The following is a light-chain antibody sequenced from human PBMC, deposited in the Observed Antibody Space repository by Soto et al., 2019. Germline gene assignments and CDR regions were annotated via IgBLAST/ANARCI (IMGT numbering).Light chain of an antibody. Sequence: QLVLPQSPSASASLGASVTLTCTLSSGHSSYAIACHQQQPEKGPRYLMKLNSEGSHSKGDGIPDRVSGSSSGAERYLTSPSLQSEDESDYYCQTWGTGSWVFGGGTKLTVL. J-gene: IGLJ3*02. V-gene: IGLV4-69*01. CDR1: SGHSSYA. CDR3: QTWGTGSWV. CDR2: LNSEGSH.